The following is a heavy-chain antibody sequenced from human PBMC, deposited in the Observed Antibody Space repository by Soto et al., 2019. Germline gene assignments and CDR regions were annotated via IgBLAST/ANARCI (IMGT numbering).Heavy chain of an antibody. V-gene: IGHV3-23*01. Sequence: EVPLLESGGGLVQPGGSLRLSCADSGFTVSSYAMSWVRQAPGKGLEWVSAISGSGGSTYYADSVKGRFTISRDNSKNTLYLQMNSLRAEDTAVYYCAKDSPETVVPAALGVDWFDPWGQGTLVTVSS. D-gene: IGHD2-2*01. CDR1: GFTVSSYA. CDR2: ISGSGGST. CDR3: AKDSPETVVPAALGVDWFDP. J-gene: IGHJ5*02.